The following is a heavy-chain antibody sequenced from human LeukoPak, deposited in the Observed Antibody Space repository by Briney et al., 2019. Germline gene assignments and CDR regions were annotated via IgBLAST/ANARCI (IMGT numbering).Heavy chain of an antibody. CDR2: INGDGSNT. CDR3: AKCAAVAGTNWFDP. V-gene: IGHV3-74*03. Sequence: GGSLRLSCAASGFTFSSHWMHWVRQAPGKGLVWVSRINGDGSNTTYADSVKGRFTISRDNSKNTLYLQMNSLRAEDTAVYYCAKCAAVAGTNWFDPWGQGTLVTVSS. J-gene: IGHJ5*02. CDR1: GFTFSSHW. D-gene: IGHD6-19*01.